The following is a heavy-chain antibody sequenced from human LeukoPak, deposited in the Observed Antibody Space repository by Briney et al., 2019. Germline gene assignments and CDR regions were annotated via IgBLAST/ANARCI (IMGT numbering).Heavy chain of an antibody. CDR2: INHSGGT. J-gene: IGHJ6*02. V-gene: IGHV4-34*01. CDR3: ARGVMVRGARGFDHYGLDV. Sequence: SETLSLTCAVHGGSFSGYYWSWIRQPPGQGLEWIGEINHSGGTNYNPSLKSRVTISVETSKNQFSLRLSSVTAADTAVYFCARGVMVRGARGFDHYGLDVWGRGTTVTVSS. CDR1: GGSFSGYY. D-gene: IGHD3-10*01.